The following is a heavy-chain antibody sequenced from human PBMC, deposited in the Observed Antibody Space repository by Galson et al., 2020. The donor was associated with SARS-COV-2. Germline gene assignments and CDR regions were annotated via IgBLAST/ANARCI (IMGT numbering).Heavy chain of an antibody. J-gene: IGHJ6*02. Sequence: SETLSLTCAVYGVSFSGYYWSWIRQPPGKGLEWIGEINHSGSTNYNPSLKSRVAISVDTSKNQFSLKLSSVTAADTAVYYCARDSDMTTVLYYHYGMDVWGQGTTVTVSS. CDR1: GVSFSGYY. D-gene: IGHD4-4*01. CDR2: INHSGST. CDR3: ARDSDMTTVLYYHYGMDV. V-gene: IGHV4-34*01.